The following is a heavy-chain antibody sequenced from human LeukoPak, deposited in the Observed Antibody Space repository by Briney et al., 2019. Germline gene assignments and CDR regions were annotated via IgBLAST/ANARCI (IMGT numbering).Heavy chain of an antibody. D-gene: IGHD2-2*01. Sequence: PGGSLRLSCAASGFTFSSYSMNWVRQAPGKGLEWVSSISSSSSYIYYADSVKGRSTISRDNAKNSLYLQMNSLRAEDTAVYYCARTLVPAAMSNNWFDPWGQGTLVTVSS. CDR2: ISSSSSYI. V-gene: IGHV3-21*01. J-gene: IGHJ5*02. CDR1: GFTFSSYS. CDR3: ARTLVPAAMSNNWFDP.